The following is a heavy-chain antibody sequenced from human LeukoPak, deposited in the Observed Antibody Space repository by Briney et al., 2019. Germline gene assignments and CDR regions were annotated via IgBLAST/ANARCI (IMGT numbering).Heavy chain of an antibody. V-gene: IGHV5-51*01. D-gene: IGHD2-15*01. CDR2: IYPGDSDT. J-gene: IGHJ3*02. CDR1: GYSFTSYW. CDR3: ASGGYCSGGSCSDAFDI. Sequence: GESLKISCKGSGYSFTSYWIGCVRQMPGKGLEWMGIIYPGDSDTRYSPSFQGQVTISADKSISTAYLQWSSLKASDTAMYYCASGGYCSGGSCSDAFDIWGQGTMVTVSS.